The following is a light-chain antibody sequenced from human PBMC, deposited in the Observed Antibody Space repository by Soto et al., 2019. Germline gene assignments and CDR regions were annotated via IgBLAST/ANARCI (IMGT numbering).Light chain of an antibody. V-gene: IGKV3-20*01. Sequence: EIVLTQSPGTLSLSPGERATLSCGASQSVTSNYLAWYQQKPGQAPRLLIFGASIRVTGIPDRFIGSGSGTDFTLTISRLEPEDFEVYYCQHYVTSLTTLRQGTKVDIK. J-gene: IGKJ1*01. CDR2: GAS. CDR3: QHYVTSLTT. CDR1: QSVTSNY.